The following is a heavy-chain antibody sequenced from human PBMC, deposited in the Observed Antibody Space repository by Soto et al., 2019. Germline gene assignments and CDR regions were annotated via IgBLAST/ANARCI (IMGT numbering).Heavy chain of an antibody. CDR3: ARRTNGYFGY. Sequence: EVQLLESGGGLAQPGGSLTLSCAASGFTFSDYTMSWVRQAPGQVLECISVILSDYNTFYADSVRGRFTISRDDSKNTLYLEMNSLRAEDTAVYYCARRTNGYFGYWGQGALVTVS. V-gene: IGHV3-23*03. CDR1: GFTFSDYT. J-gene: IGHJ4*02. D-gene: IGHD2-8*01. CDR2: ILSDYNT.